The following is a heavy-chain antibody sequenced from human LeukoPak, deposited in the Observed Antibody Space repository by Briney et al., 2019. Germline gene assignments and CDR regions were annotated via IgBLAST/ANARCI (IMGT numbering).Heavy chain of an antibody. CDR1: VGSISSSSYH. V-gene: IGHV4-39*07. J-gene: IGHJ4*02. D-gene: IGHD3-22*01. Sequence: SETLSLTCTVSVGSISSSSYHWGWIRQPPGKGLEWIASIYYSGTTYYNPSLKSRVTISVDTSKNQFSLKLSSVTAADTAVYYCARRGYYDSSGYYYEDYWGQGTLVTVSS. CDR3: ARRGYYDSSGYYYEDY. CDR2: IYYSGTT.